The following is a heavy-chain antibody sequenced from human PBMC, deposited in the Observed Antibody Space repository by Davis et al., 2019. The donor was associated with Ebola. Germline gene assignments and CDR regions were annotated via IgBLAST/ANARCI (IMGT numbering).Heavy chain of an antibody. J-gene: IGHJ6*02. D-gene: IGHD5-18*01. CDR3: AKDRGGYGYLSGYYYYYGMDV. CDR2: ISSSSSYI. V-gene: IGHV3-21*01. CDR1: GFTFSSYS. Sequence: GESLKISCAASGFTFSSYSMNWVRQAPGKGLEWVSSISSSSSYIYYADSVKGRFTISRDNSKNTLYLQMNSLRAEDTAVYYCAKDRGGYGYLSGYYYYYGMDVWGQGTTVTVSS.